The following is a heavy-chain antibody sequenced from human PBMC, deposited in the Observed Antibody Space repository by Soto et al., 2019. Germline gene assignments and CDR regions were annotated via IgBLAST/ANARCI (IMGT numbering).Heavy chain of an antibody. CDR3: ARDLGPIVATTGWFDP. CDR2: IYHSGST. CDR1: GGSISSGGYS. V-gene: IGHV4-30-2*01. Sequence: QLQLQESGSGLVKPSQTLSLTCAVSGGSISSGGYSWSWIRQPPGKGLEWIGYIYHSGSTYYTPSLTSRVTISVDRSKNQFSLKLSSVTAADTAVYYCARDLGPIVATTGWFDPWGQGTLVTVSS. D-gene: IGHD5-12*01. J-gene: IGHJ5*02.